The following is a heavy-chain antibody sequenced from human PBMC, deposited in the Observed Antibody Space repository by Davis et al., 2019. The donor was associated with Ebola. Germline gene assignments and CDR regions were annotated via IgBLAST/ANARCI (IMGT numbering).Heavy chain of an antibody. V-gene: IGHV4-39*07. D-gene: IGHD2-2*01. CDR3: ARGLGYCSSTSCYGWFDP. CDR2: IYYSGST. Sequence: SETLSLTCTVSGGSISTINTYWGWIRQPPGKGLEWIGSIYYSGSTYYNPSLKSRVTISVDTSKNQFSLKLSSVTAADTAVYYCARGLGYCSSTSCYGWFDPWGQGTLVTVSS. J-gene: IGHJ5*02. CDR1: GGSISTINTY.